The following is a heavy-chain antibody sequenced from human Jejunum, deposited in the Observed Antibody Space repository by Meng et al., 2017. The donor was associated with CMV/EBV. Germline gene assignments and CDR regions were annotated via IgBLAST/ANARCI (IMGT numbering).Heavy chain of an antibody. D-gene: IGHD3-10*01. CDR1: NLRSYG. Sequence: NLRSYGVNWVRQAPGKGLEWVSVISSGSFSLYYADSVRGRFTISRDDAKDSVFLQMDSLRAEDTAVYYCASLSIPGAIFYYGMDVWGQGTTVTVSS. CDR3: ASLSIPGAIFYYGMDV. V-gene: IGHV3-21*01. J-gene: IGHJ6*02. CDR2: ISSGSFSL.